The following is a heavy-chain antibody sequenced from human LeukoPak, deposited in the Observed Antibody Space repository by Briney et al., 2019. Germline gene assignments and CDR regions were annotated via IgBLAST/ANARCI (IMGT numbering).Heavy chain of an antibody. V-gene: IGHV3-7*03. D-gene: IGHD4-23*01. CDR1: GFTFSSYG. CDR2: IKEDGSEK. J-gene: IGHJ4*02. Sequence: GGSLRLSCAASGFTFSSYGMHWVRQAPGKGLEWVANIKEDGSEKYYVDSMKGRFTISRDNAKNSLYLQMSSLRVEDTAVYYCARDRTGGYFDYWGQGTLVTVSS. CDR3: ARDRTGGYFDY.